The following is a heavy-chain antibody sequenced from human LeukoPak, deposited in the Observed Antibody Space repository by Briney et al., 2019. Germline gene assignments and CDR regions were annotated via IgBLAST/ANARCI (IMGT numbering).Heavy chain of an antibody. CDR3: AGPPHVEQSEPSAVLTDY. J-gene: IGHJ4*02. D-gene: IGHD1-14*01. CDR2: INHSGST. V-gene: IGHV4-34*01. CDR1: GGSFSGYY. Sequence: PESLSPTCAVDGGSFSGYYWSWIRQPPGEGLERNWEINHSGSTNYNTSLKRRATISVDTSNNQFSLKLSSVTAADTAVFSFAGPPHVEQSEPSAVLTDYWGEGTLVTVS.